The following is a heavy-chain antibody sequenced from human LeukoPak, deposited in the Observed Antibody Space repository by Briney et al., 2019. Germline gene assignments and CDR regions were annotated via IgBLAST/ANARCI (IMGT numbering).Heavy chain of an antibody. CDR3: ARDYGDLPARVPYFDY. D-gene: IGHD4-17*01. J-gene: IGHJ4*02. V-gene: IGHV3-48*02. CDR1: GFTFSSYS. Sequence: GGSLRLSCAASGFTFSSYSMNWVRQAPGKGLEWVSYISSSSSMIYYADSVKGRFTISRDNAKNSLYLQMKSLRDEDTAIYYCARDYGDLPARVPYFDYVGQGTLVTVSS. CDR2: ISSSSSMI.